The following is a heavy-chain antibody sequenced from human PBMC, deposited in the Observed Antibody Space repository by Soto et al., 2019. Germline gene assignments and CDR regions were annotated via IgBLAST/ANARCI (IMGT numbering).Heavy chain of an antibody. V-gene: IGHV4-34*01. CDR3: ARHGRDGYILHY. CDR1: GGSFSGYY. J-gene: IGHJ4*02. D-gene: IGHD5-12*01. CDR2: INHSGST. Sequence: PSETLSLTCAVYGGSFSGYYWTWIRQPPGTGLEWIGEINHSGSTNYNPSLKSRVTISVDTSKNQFSLKLNSVTAADTAVYYCARHGRDGYILHYWGQGTLVTVSS.